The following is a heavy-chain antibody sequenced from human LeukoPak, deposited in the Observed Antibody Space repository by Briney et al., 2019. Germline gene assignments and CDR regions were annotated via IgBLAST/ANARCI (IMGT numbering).Heavy chain of an antibody. J-gene: IGHJ4*02. Sequence: GGSLRLSCAASGFTFSSYAMSWVRQAPGKGLEWVSAVSGTGGRTYYADSVKGRFTISRDNSKNTLYLQMNSLRAEDTAIYYCAKAREVLAYYYDGSGYYLDYWGQGTLVVVSS. CDR2: VSGTGGRT. CDR1: GFTFSSYA. CDR3: AKAREVLAYYYDGSGYYLDY. V-gene: IGHV3-23*01. D-gene: IGHD3-22*01.